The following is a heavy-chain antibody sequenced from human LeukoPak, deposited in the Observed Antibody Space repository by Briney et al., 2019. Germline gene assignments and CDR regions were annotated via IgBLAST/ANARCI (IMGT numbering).Heavy chain of an antibody. D-gene: IGHD2/OR15-2a*01. J-gene: IGHJ6*03. Sequence: PGGSLRLSCAASGFTFSSYSMNWVRQAPGKGLEWVSSISSSSSYIYYADSVKGRFTISRDNAKNSLYLQMNSLRAEDTAVYYCARVVGFLPSYYYHYMDVWGKGTTVTVSS. CDR1: GFTFSSYS. CDR2: ISSSSSYI. V-gene: IGHV3-21*01. CDR3: ARVVGFLPSYYYHYMDV.